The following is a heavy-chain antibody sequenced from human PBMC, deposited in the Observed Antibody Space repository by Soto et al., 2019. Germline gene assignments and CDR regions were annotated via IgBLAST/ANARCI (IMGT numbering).Heavy chain of an antibody. Sequence: ASVKVSCKASGYTFTSYAMHWVRQAPGQRLEWMGIINASGGSTSYAQKFQGRVTMTRDTSTSTVYMELSSLRSDDTAVYYCARDMSGGTYNYYYGMDVWGQGTTVTVSS. D-gene: IGHD1-26*01. CDR1: GYTFTSYA. J-gene: IGHJ6*02. CDR2: INASGGST. CDR3: ARDMSGGTYNYYYGMDV. V-gene: IGHV1-46*01.